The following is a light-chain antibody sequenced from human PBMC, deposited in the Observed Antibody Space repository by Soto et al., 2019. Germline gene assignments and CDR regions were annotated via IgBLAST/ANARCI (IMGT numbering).Light chain of an antibody. Sequence: QSLLTHPASVSWSPGHSITISCTGTSSDIGGYYYVSWYQHHPGKAPKLLIYQVTNRPSRVSNRFSGSKSGNTASLTISGLQADDEGDYYCTSYSSSDIFYVFGTGTK. J-gene: IGLJ1*01. CDR1: SSDIGGYYY. CDR3: TSYSSSDIFYV. CDR2: QVT. V-gene: IGLV2-14*01.